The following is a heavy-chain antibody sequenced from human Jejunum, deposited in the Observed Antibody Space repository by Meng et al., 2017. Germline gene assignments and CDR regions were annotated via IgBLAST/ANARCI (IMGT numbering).Heavy chain of an antibody. Sequence: GGSLRLSCGGSGYTFSSYWMSWVRQAPGKGLEWVANIKNDGSEIYYVESVKGRFTISRDNAKDSLYLQMDSLRAEDTAVYYCARLSLSNVGSSGSNYRNFDYWGQGMLVTVSS. CDR2: IKNDGSEI. CDR3: ARLSLSNVGSSGSNYRNFDY. D-gene: IGHD1-26*01. V-gene: IGHV3-7*01. J-gene: IGHJ4*02. CDR1: GYTFSSYW.